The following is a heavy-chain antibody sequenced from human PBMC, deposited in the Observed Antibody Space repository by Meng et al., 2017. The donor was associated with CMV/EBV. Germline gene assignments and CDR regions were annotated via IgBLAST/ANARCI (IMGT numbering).Heavy chain of an antibody. D-gene: IGHD1-1*01. J-gene: IGHJ5*02. Sequence: ASVKVSCKASGYTFTGYYMHWVRQAPGQGLEWMGWINPNSGGTNYAQKFQGRVTMTRDTSISTAYMELSRLRSDDTAVYYCARAPYNWSDVISNWFDPWGQGTLVTVSS. CDR3: ARAPYNWSDVISNWFDP. CDR2: INPNSGGT. CDR1: GYTFTGYY. V-gene: IGHV1-2*02.